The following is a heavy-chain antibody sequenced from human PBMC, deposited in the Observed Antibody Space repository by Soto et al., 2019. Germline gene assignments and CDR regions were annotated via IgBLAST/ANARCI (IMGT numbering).Heavy chain of an antibody. V-gene: IGHV4-61*01. CDR2: IYYSGST. D-gene: IGHD6-6*01. CDR3: ARGRRIAARLINWFDP. CDR1: GGSVSSGSYY. Sequence: PSETLSLTCTVSGGSVSSGSYYWSWIRQPPGKGLEWIGYIYYSGSTNYNPSLKSRVTISVDTSKNQFSLKLSSVTAADTAVYYCARGRRIAARLINWFDPWGQGTLVTVSS. J-gene: IGHJ5*02.